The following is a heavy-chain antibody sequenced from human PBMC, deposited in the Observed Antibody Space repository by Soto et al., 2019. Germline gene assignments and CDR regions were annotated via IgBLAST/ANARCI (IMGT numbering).Heavy chain of an antibody. D-gene: IGHD1-26*01. CDR1: GGAIATSSHY. CDR3: TRHSAHLSGDV. CDR2: IYYSGDT. Sequence: ETLSLTGPVSGGAIATSSHYWALIRQPPGMGLEWIASIYYSGDTYYSPSRKSRATISADKSKNQFSLKLNSVTAADTALYYCTRHSAHLSGDVWRRGNRVTVSS. J-gene: IGHJ6*02. V-gene: IGHV4-39*01.